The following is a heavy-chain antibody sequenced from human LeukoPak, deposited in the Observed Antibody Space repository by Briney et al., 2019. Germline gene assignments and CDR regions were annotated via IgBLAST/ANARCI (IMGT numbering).Heavy chain of an antibody. J-gene: IGHJ4*02. CDR1: GGTFSSYA. CDR2: IIPIFGTA. V-gene: IGHV1-69*01. Sequence: SVKVSCKASGGTFSSYAISWVRQAPGQGLEWMGGIIPIFGTANYAQKFQGRVTITADESTSTAYMELSSLRSEDTAVYYCAISLHYYDSSGPFHYWGQGTLVTVSS. D-gene: IGHD3-22*01. CDR3: AISLHYYDSSGPFHY.